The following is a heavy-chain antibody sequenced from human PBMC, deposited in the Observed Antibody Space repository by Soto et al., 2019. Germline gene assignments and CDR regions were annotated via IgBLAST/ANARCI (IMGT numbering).Heavy chain of an antibody. CDR1: GFTFGSYA. CDR2: VTYSGANT. Sequence: EVQLLESGGGLVQPGGSLRLSCAASGFTFGSYAMSWVRQAPGTGLEWVSLVTYSGANTYYAGSVTGRFTISRDNSRKTLYLPMSSLIVQDTAVYYWATPSRSTGGYSSFDSWGRGTLVTVAA. D-gene: IGHD1-26*01. J-gene: IGHJ4*02. V-gene: IGHV3-23*01. CDR3: ATPSRSTGGYSSFDS.